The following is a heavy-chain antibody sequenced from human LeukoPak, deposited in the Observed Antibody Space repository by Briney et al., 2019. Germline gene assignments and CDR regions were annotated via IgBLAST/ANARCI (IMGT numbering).Heavy chain of an antibody. CDR1: GFTFSNYG. D-gene: IGHD1-26*01. V-gene: IGHV3-33*01. CDR2: IWYDGSNS. Sequence: GGSLRLSCAASGFTFSNYGMHWVRQAPGKGLEWVAVIWYDGSNSYYADSVKGRFTISTDNSKNTLYLQTNSLRAEDTAVYYCARGQAVGATQEYFDYWGQGTLVTVSS. J-gene: IGHJ4*02. CDR3: ARGQAVGATQEYFDY.